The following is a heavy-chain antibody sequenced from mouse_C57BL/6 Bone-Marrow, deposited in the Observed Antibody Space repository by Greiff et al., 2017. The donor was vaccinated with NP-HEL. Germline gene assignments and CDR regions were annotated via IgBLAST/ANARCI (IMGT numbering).Heavy chain of an antibody. CDR1: GYEFSNYW. V-gene: IGHV1-80*01. Sequence: QVQLQQSGAELVKPGASVKISCKASGYEFSNYWMNWLKRRPEKGLSWIGQIYPVDGYTNYNDNFKDRATLTADKSSSTAYKQLSRRTSEDSAVYFCARGAYWGQGTLVTVSA. J-gene: IGHJ3*01. CDR3: ARGAY. CDR2: IYPVDGYT.